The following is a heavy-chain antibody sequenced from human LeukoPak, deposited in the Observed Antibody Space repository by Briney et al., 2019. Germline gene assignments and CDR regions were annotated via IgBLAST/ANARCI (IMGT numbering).Heavy chain of an antibody. CDR3: ARAYSSSWYYNWFDP. CDR2: IYNSGST. CDR1: GYSISSGYY. D-gene: IGHD6-13*01. V-gene: IGHV4-38-2*02. Sequence: SETLSLTCTVSGYSISSGYYRGWIRQPPGKGLEWIGSIYNSGSTYYNPSLKSRVTISVDTSKNQFSLKLRSVTAADTAMYYCARAYSSSWYYNWFDPWGQGTLVTVSS. J-gene: IGHJ5*02.